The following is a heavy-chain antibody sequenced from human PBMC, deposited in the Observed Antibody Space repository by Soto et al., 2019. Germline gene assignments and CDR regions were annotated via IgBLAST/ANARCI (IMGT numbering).Heavy chain of an antibody. CDR3: ARGARYKEDMDV. Sequence: QVQLQESGPGLVKPSQTLSLTCTVPVGSISSGGYYWSWIRQHPGKGLEWIGYIYYSGSTYYNPSLKSRVTISVDTSKNQFSLKLSSVTAADTAVYYCARGARYKEDMDVWGQGTTVTVSS. D-gene: IGHD1-1*01. J-gene: IGHJ6*02. CDR1: VGSISSGGYY. CDR2: IYYSGST. V-gene: IGHV4-31*03.